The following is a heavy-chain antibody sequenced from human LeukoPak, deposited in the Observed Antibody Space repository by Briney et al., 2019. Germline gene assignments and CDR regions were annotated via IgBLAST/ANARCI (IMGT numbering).Heavy chain of an antibody. CDR2: ISGSGGNT. Sequence: GGSLRLSCAASGFTFSSYAMSWVRQAPGKGLEWVSSISGSGGNTYYADSVKGRFTISRDNSKNTLYLQMNSLRAEDTAVYYCAKDRGIQLGPNWFDPWGQGTLVTVST. J-gene: IGHJ5*02. CDR1: GFTFSSYA. D-gene: IGHD5-18*01. CDR3: AKDRGIQLGPNWFDP. V-gene: IGHV3-23*01.